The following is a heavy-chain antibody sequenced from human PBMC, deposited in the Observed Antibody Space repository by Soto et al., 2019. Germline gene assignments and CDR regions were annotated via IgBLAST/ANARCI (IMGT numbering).Heavy chain of an antibody. Sequence: GGSLRLSCAASGFTFSNAWMNWVRQAPGKGLEWVGRIKSKTDGGTTDYAAPVKGRFTISRDDSKNTLYLQMNSLKTEDTAVYYCTTDTGPYYDILTGYSPVDYWGQGTLVTVSS. CDR2: IKSKTDGGTT. J-gene: IGHJ4*02. CDR3: TTDTGPYYDILTGYSPVDY. V-gene: IGHV3-15*07. D-gene: IGHD3-9*01. CDR1: GFTFSNAW.